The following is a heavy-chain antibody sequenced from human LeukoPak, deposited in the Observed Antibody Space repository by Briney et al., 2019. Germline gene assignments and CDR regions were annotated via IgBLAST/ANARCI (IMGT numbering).Heavy chain of an antibody. CDR3: ARILRYPNYYYYGMDV. V-gene: IGHV3-33*01. Sequence: GGSLRLSCAASGFTFSSYGMHWVRQAPGKGREWVAVIWYDGSNKYYADSVKGRFTISRDNSKNTLYRQMNSLRAEDTAVYYVARILRYPNYYYYGMDVWGQGTTVTVSS. CDR2: IWYDGSNK. J-gene: IGHJ6*02. D-gene: IGHD3-10*02. CDR1: GFTFSSYG.